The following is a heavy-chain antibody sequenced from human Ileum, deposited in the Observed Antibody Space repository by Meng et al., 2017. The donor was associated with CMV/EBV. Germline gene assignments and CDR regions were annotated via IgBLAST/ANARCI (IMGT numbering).Heavy chain of an antibody. V-gene: IGHV6-1*01. CDR2: TWYGSKWYY. Sequence: QVTLHQSGPGLVKPSQTLSLTCAGDSVSTSTESWNWIRQSPSRGLEWLGRTWYGSKWYYEYAVSVKSRITIIPDTSQNQISLQLNSVTPDDTAVYYCTYGWPLKYWGQGSLVTVSS. J-gene: IGHJ4*02. D-gene: IGHD3-10*01. CDR3: TYGWPLKY. CDR1: DSVSTSTES.